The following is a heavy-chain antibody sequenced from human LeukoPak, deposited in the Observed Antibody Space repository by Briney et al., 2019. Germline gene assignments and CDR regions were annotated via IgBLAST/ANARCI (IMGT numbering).Heavy chain of an antibody. CDR1: GFTFSRYW. D-gene: IGHD5-12*01. CDR2: IKQDGSEK. J-gene: IGHJ4*02. V-gene: IGHV3-7*01. CDR3: ARGHSGPDY. Sequence: GSLRLSCAASGFTFSRYWMTWVRQAPGKGLEWVANIKQDGSEKYYVDSVKGRFTISRDNAKNSLYLQMNSLRAEDTAVYYCARGHSGPDYWGLGTLVTVSS.